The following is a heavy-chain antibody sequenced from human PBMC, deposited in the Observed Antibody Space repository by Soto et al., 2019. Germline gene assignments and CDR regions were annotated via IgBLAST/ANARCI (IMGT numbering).Heavy chain of an antibody. V-gene: IGHV3-7*01. CDR2: IKQDGSEK. CDR1: GFTFSTYW. Sequence: EVQLVESGGGLVQPGGSLRLSCAASGFTFSTYWMSWVRQAPGKGLEWLANIKQDGSEKYYVDSVRGRFTISRDNAKNSLYVQMSSLRAEDTAVYYCARLRYYDSSGSLLGFDPWGQGTLVTVSP. J-gene: IGHJ5*02. D-gene: IGHD3-22*01. CDR3: ARLRYYDSSGSLLGFDP.